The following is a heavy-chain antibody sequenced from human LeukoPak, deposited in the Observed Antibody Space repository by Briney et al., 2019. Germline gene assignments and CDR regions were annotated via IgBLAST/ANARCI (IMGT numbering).Heavy chain of an antibody. J-gene: IGHJ4*02. D-gene: IGHD3-10*01. CDR2: ISGSGGST. V-gene: IGHV3-23*01. CDR3: ARAYGSGSYPYFDY. Sequence: GGSLRLSCAASGFTFSSYSMNWVRQAPGKGLEWVSAISGSGGSTYYADSVKGRFTISRDNSKNTLYLQMNSLRAEDTAVYYCARAYGSGSYPYFDYWGQGTLVTVSS. CDR1: GFTFSSYS.